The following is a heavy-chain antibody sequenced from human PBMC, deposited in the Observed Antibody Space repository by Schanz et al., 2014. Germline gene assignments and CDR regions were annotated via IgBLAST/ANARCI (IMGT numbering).Heavy chain of an antibody. Sequence: QVQLLQFGGGVVQPGRSLRLSCAASGFTFSSYAMHWVRQAPGKGLEWVALISNDGSIKYYADSVEGRFTISRDNSENTLYLQMNSLSADDTAVFYCAKGMGYCSGGTCYDYYYYGLDVWVQGTTVTVSS. D-gene: IGHD2-15*01. CDR2: ISNDGSIK. J-gene: IGHJ6*02. CDR3: AKGMGYCSGGTCYDYYYYGLDV. V-gene: IGHV3-30-3*01. CDR1: GFTFSSYA.